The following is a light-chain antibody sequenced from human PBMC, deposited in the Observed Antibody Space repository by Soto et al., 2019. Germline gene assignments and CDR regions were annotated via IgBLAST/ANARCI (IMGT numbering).Light chain of an antibody. V-gene: IGKV3-20*01. Sequence: EIVLTQSPGTLSASPGERVTLSCRASLSVSSNYLAWYQQKLGQAPTLLIFGASSRATGIPDRFSGSGSGTDFTLTIIRLEPADFAVYYCQQYGNSPPWTFGHGTRVEIK. CDR2: GAS. J-gene: IGKJ1*01. CDR1: LSVSSNY. CDR3: QQYGNSPPWT.